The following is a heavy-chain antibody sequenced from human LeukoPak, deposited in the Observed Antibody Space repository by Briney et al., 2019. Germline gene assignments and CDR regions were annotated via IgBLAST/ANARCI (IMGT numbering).Heavy chain of an antibody. CDR3: ARGWYYDSSGYPPSGYFQH. D-gene: IGHD3-22*01. V-gene: IGHV1-46*01. Sequence: ASVKVSCTSSGYTFTSYYMRWVRQAPGQGLEWMGIINPSGGSTSYAQKFQGRVTMTRDTSTRTVYMELSSLRSEDTAVYYCARGWYYDSSGYPPSGYFQHWGQGTLVTVSS. J-gene: IGHJ1*01. CDR1: GYTFTSYY. CDR2: INPSGGST.